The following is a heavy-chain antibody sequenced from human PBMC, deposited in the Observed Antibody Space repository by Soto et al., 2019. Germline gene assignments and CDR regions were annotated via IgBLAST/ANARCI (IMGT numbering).Heavy chain of an antibody. J-gene: IGHJ3*02. CDR1: GFTVSSNY. D-gene: IGHD4-17*01. CDR3: ARDRRSRDAFDI. CDR2: IYSGGST. Sequence: EVQLVESGGGLVQPGGSLRLSCAASGFTVSSNYMSWVRQAPGKGLEWVSVIYSGGSTYYADSVKGRFTISRDNSKNTLYLQMNSRRAEDTAVYYCARDRRSRDAFDIWGQGTMVTVSS. V-gene: IGHV3-66*01.